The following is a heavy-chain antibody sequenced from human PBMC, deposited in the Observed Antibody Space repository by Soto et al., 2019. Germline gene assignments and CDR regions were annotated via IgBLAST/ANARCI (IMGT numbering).Heavy chain of an antibody. D-gene: IGHD5-12*01. CDR1: GGSVSSSSYY. CDR3: AGLGYSGYDWGAFDI. V-gene: IGHV4-39*01. CDR2: IYYSGST. Sequence: PSETLSLTCTVSGGSVSSSSYYLGWIRQPPGKGLEWIGSIYYSGSTYYNPSLKSRVTISVDTSKNQFSLKLSSVTAADTAVYYCAGLGYSGYDWGAFDIWGQGTMVTVSS. J-gene: IGHJ3*02.